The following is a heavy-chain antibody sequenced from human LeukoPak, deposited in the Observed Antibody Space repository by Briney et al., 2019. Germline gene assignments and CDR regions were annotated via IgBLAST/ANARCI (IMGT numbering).Heavy chain of an antibody. Sequence: SETLSLTCAVYGGSFSGYYWSWIRQPPGKGLEWIGEINHSGSTNYNPSLKSRVTISVDTSKNQFSLKLSSVTAADTAVYHCATSNSSLYYFDYWGQGTLVTVSS. V-gene: IGHV4-34*01. CDR1: GGSFSGYY. CDR2: INHSGST. J-gene: IGHJ4*02. CDR3: ATSNSSLYYFDY. D-gene: IGHD6-13*01.